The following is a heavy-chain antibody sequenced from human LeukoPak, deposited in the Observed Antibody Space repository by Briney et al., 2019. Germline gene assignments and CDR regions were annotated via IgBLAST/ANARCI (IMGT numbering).Heavy chain of an antibody. CDR2: ISGIGGST. Sequence: GGSLRLSCAASGFTFSGYAMSWVRQAPGKGLEWASAISGIGGSTYYAGSVKGRFTISRDNSKNTLYLQMNSLRAEDTAVYYCAKDGSNFDPWGQGTLVTVSS. D-gene: IGHD1-1*01. J-gene: IGHJ5*02. V-gene: IGHV3-23*01. CDR1: GFTFSGYA. CDR3: AKDGSNFDP.